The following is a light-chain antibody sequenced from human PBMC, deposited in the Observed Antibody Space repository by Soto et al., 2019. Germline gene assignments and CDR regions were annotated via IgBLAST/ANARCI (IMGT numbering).Light chain of an antibody. CDR2: WAS. Sequence: DIVMTQSPDSLDVSLGERANINCKSSQSVLYSSNNKNYLAWYQQKPGQPPKLLIYWASTRESGVPDRFSGSGSGTDFTLTISSLQAEDVAVYYCQQYYSTPPTFGGGTKVDIK. J-gene: IGKJ4*01. CDR3: QQYYSTPPT. CDR1: QSVLYSSNNKNY. V-gene: IGKV4-1*01.